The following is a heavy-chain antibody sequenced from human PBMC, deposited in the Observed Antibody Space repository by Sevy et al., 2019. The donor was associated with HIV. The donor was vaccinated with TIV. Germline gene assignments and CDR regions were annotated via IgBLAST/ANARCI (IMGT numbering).Heavy chain of an antibody. V-gene: IGHV3-30*02. CDR2: IRYDGSNK. D-gene: IGHD2-8*01. CDR1: GFTFSTYD. J-gene: IGHJ6*02. CDR3: ARGRKTTQEWLEELDYYYGVDV. Sequence: GGSLRLSCAASGFTFSTYDMLWVRQAPGKGLEWVAYIRYDGSNKYYADSVRGRFTISRDNSKNTLYLQMNSLRAEDTAVYYCARGRKTTQEWLEELDYYYGVDVWGQGTTVTVSS.